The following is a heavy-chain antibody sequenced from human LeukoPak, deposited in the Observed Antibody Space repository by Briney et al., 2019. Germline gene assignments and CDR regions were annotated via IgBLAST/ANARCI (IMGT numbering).Heavy chain of an antibody. CDR1: GYTFTGYY. J-gene: IGHJ4*02. Sequence: ASVKVSCKASGYTFTGYYMHWVRQAPGQGLEWMGIINPSGGSTSYAQKFQGRVTMTRDMSTSTVYMELSSLRSEDTAVYYCARDSSGIFIAASYWGQGTLVTVSS. D-gene: IGHD6-13*01. V-gene: IGHV1-46*01. CDR2: INPSGGST. CDR3: ARDSSGIFIAASY.